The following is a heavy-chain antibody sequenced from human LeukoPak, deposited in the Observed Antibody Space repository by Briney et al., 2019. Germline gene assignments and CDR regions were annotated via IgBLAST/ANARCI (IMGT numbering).Heavy chain of an antibody. V-gene: IGHV3-23*01. D-gene: IGHD4-23*01. Sequence: GGSLRLSCAASGFTFCSYAMSWVRQAPGKGLEWVSASGSGGSTYYADSVKGRFTISRDSSKNTLYLQMNSLRAEDTAVYYCAKSSTVVTTYFDYWGQGTLVTVSS. J-gene: IGHJ4*02. CDR3: AKSSTVVTTYFDY. CDR2: SGSGGST. CDR1: GFTFCSYA.